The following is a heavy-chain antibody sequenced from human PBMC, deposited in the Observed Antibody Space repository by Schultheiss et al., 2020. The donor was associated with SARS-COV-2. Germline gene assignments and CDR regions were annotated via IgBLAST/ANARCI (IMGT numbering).Heavy chain of an antibody. CDR3: ARDGVITY. D-gene: IGHD3-22*01. Sequence: SETLSLTCAVYGGSFSGYYWSWIRQPPGKGLEWIGYIYYSGSTNYNPSLKSRVTMSVDTSKNQFSLKLSSVTAADTAVYYCARDGVITYWGQGTLVTVSS. J-gene: IGHJ4*02. CDR2: IYYSGST. CDR1: GGSFSGYY. V-gene: IGHV4-59*12.